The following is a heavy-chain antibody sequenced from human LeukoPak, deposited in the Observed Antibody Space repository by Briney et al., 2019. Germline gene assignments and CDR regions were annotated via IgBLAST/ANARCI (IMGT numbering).Heavy chain of an antibody. D-gene: IGHD3-10*01. Sequence: PGGSLRLSCAASGFTFSDYYMSWIRQAPGKGLEWVSYISSSGSTIYYADSVKGRFTISRDNAKNSLYLQMNSLRAEDTAVYYCARDLLWFGEAPYYFDYWGQGTLVTVSS. CDR2: ISSSGSTI. V-gene: IGHV3-11*01. CDR3: ARDLLWFGEAPYYFDY. CDR1: GFTFSDYY. J-gene: IGHJ4*02.